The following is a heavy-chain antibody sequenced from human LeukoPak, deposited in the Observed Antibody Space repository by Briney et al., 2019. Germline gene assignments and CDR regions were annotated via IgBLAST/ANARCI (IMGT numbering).Heavy chain of an antibody. J-gene: IGHJ4*02. CDR3: ARDLYSSSWYRGQKAHFDY. CDR2: IIPILGIA. D-gene: IGHD6-13*01. Sequence: ASVKVSCKASGGTFSSYAISWVRQAPGQGLEWMGRIIPILGIANYAQKFQGRVTITADKSTSTAYMELRSLRSDDTAVYYCARDLYSSSWYRGQKAHFDYWGQGTLVTVSS. CDR1: GGTFSSYA. V-gene: IGHV1-69*04.